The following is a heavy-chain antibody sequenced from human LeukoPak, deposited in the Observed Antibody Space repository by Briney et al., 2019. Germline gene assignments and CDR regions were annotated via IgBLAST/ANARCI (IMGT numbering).Heavy chain of an antibody. V-gene: IGHV1-69*13. D-gene: IGHD3-10*01. CDR3: AGTTTFERRKWFGELGYYYYMDV. CDR2: IIPIFGTA. Sequence: ASVKVSCKASGGTFSSYAISWVRQAPGQGLEWMGGIIPIFGTANYAQKFQGRVTITADESTSTAYMELSSLRSEDTAVYYCAGTTTFERRKWFGELGYYYYMDVWGKGTTVTISS. CDR1: GGTFSSYA. J-gene: IGHJ6*03.